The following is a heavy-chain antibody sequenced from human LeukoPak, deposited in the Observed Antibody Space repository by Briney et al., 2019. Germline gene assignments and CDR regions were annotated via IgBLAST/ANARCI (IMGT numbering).Heavy chain of an antibody. Sequence: SVKVSCKASGGTFSSYAISWVRQAPGQGLEWMGGIIPIFGTANYAQKFRGRVTITADKSTRTAYMELSSLRSEDTAVYYCARDPLSGSSFDLWGQGTLVTVSS. CDR2: IIPIFGTA. CDR1: GGTFSSYA. J-gene: IGHJ4*02. V-gene: IGHV1-69*06. D-gene: IGHD6-13*01. CDR3: ARDPLSGSSFDL.